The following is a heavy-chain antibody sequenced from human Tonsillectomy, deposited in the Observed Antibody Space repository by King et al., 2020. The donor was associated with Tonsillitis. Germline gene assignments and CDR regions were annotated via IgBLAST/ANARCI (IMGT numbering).Heavy chain of an antibody. CDR3: ARSVSGSFDY. CDR2: MSYSVTI. CDR1: VGSISSSDHY. Sequence: QLQESGPGVVKPSETLSLTFTFSVGSISSSDHYWAWIRQPPGKGLEWIGYMSYSVTIFYNPTLKIRATISGGTSENRFSLKLSSVTAADTAVYFCARSVSGSFDYWGQGALVTVSS. J-gene: IGHJ4*02. V-gene: IGHV4-39*01. D-gene: IGHD1-26*01.